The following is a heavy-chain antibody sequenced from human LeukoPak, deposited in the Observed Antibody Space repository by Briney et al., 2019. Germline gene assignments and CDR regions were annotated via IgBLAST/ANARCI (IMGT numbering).Heavy chain of an antibody. CDR3: ARLFSYSTNRGFSWETLDD. CDR1: GFTFIAYY. CDR2: INPNNGAT. V-gene: IGHV1-2*02. Sequence: GASVKVSCKTSGFTFIAYYIHWVWQAPGQGLEWMGCINPNNGATNYAQKFQGRVTMTRDTSTNTAYMDLYSLGSDDTAFYYCARLFSYSTNRGFSWETLDDWGQGTLVIVS. J-gene: IGHJ4*02. D-gene: IGHD6-13*01.